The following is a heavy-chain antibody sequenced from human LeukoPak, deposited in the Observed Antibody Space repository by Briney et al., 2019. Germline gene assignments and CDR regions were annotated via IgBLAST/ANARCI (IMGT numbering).Heavy chain of an antibody. CDR1: GFTFSSYN. Sequence: PGGSLRLSCAASGFTFSSYNMNWVRQAPGKGLEWVSHISSSSSYIYYADSVKGRFTISRDNAKNSLYLQMNSLRAEDTAVYYCARDLDYYGSGSPFDYWGQGTLVTVSS. J-gene: IGHJ4*02. D-gene: IGHD3-10*01. V-gene: IGHV3-21*05. CDR3: ARDLDYYGSGSPFDY. CDR2: ISSSSSYI.